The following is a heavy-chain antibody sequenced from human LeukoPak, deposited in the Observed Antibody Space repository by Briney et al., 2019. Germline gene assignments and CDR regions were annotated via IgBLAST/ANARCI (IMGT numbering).Heavy chain of an antibody. D-gene: IGHD5-18*01. J-gene: IGHJ4*02. CDR2: IIPIFGTA. V-gene: IGHV1-69*06. CDR1: GGTFSSYA. CDR3: ASLSGYSYGYSDY. Sequence: ASVKVSCKASGGTFSSYAISWVRQAPGQGLEWMGGIIPIFGTANYAQKFQGRVTITADKSTSTAYMGLSSLRSEDTAVYYCASLSGYSYGYSDYWGQGTLVTVSS.